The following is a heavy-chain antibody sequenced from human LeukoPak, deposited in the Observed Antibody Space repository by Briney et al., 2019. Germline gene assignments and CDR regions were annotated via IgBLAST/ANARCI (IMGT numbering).Heavy chain of an antibody. CDR2: IYHSGST. CDR1: GGSISSSNW. CDR3: AREFSGSYLGGFGY. J-gene: IGHJ4*02. V-gene: IGHV4-4*02. D-gene: IGHD1-26*01. Sequence: SGTLSLTCAVSGGSISSSNWWSWVRQPPGKGLEWIGEIYHSGSTNYNPSLKSRVTISVDKSKNQFSLKLSSVTAADTAVYYCAREFSGSYLGGFGYWGQGTLVTVSS.